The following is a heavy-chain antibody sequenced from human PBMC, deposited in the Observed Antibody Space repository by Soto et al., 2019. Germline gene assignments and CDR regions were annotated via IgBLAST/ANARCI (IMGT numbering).Heavy chain of an antibody. Sequence: QVQLVQSGAEVKKPGASVKVSRRASGYTFTTYGISWVRQAPGQGLEWMGWISAYNGNTNYAQKLQGRVTMTTETSTSTAYMELRSLRSDDTAVYYCAKTPHYDSSGYYSWFDPWGQGTLVTVSS. V-gene: IGHV1-18*01. CDR3: AKTPHYDSSGYYSWFDP. CDR1: GYTFTTYG. J-gene: IGHJ5*02. CDR2: ISAYNGNT. D-gene: IGHD3-22*01.